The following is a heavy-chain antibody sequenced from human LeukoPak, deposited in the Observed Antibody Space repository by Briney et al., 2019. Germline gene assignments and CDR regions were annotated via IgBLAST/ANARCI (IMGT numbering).Heavy chain of an antibody. D-gene: IGHD2-15*01. Sequence: PGRSLRLSCAASGFTFSNYAIHWVRQAPGKGLEWVAAISSDGSSKYYAGSLRGRSTISRDKSNNTVSLQMSSLRPEDTAVYYCAKGSGGSCYSSGDVWGQGTTVTVSS. V-gene: IGHV3-30*18. CDR3: AKGSGGSCYSSGDV. J-gene: IGHJ6*02. CDR2: ISSDGSSK. CDR1: GFTFSNYA.